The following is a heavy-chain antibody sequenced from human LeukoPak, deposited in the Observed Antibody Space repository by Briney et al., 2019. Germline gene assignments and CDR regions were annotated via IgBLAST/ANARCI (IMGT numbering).Heavy chain of an antibody. D-gene: IGHD5-18*01. CDR2: ISGSGGST. Sequence: GGSLRLSCAASGFTFSSYAMSWVRQAPGKGLEWVSAISGSGGSTYYADSVKGRFTISRDNSKNTLYLQMNSLRAEDTAVYYCAKATGRGYSYPADYWGQGTLVTVSS. CDR3: AKATGRGYSYPADY. CDR1: GFTFSSYA. J-gene: IGHJ4*02. V-gene: IGHV3-23*01.